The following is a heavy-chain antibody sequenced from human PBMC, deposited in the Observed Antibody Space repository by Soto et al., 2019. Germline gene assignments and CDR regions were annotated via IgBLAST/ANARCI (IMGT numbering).Heavy chain of an antibody. CDR1: GFTFSSYS. D-gene: IGHD6-6*01. V-gene: IGHV3-21*01. Sequence: VQLVESGGGLVQPGGSLRLSCAASGFTFSSYSMNWVRQAPGKGLEWVSSISSSSSYIYYEDSVKGRFTISRDNAKNSLYLQMNSLRAGDTAVYYCARVGGQLVPGFDYWGQGTLVTVSS. CDR2: ISSSSSYI. CDR3: ARVGGQLVPGFDY. J-gene: IGHJ4*02.